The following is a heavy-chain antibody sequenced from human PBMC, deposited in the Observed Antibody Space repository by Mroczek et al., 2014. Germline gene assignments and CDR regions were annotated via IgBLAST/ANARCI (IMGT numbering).Heavy chain of an antibody. CDR1: GGSISSSSYY. CDR2: IYYSGST. V-gene: IGHV4-39*01. Sequence: QVQLQESGPGLVKPSETLSLTCTVSGGSISSSSYYWGWIRQPPGKGLEWIGSIYYSGSTYYNPSLKSRVTISVDTSKNQFSLKLSSVTAADTAVYYCARRQTGDLRSPASYFDLWGRGTLVTVSS. CDR3: ARRQTGDLRSPASYFDL. D-gene: IGHD7-27*01. J-gene: IGHJ2*01.